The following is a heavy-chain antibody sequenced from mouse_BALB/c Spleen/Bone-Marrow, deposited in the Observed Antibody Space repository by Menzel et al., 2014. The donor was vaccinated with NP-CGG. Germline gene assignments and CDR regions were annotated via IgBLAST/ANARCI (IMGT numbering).Heavy chain of an antibody. V-gene: IGHV4-1*02. Sequence: DVMLVESGGGLVQPGGPLKLSCAASGFDFSRYWMTWVRQAPGKGLEWIGEINPDSSTINYTPSLKDKFIISRDNAKNTLYLQMSKVRSEDTALYYCARPGYYGYQDVWGAGTTVTVSS. D-gene: IGHD1-2*01. CDR3: ARPGYYGYQDV. CDR2: INPDSSTI. J-gene: IGHJ1*01. CDR1: GFDFSRYW.